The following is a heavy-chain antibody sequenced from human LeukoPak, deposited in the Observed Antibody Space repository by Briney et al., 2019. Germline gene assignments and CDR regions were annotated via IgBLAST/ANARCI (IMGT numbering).Heavy chain of an antibody. J-gene: IGHJ4*02. V-gene: IGHV1-58*01. Sequence: ASVKVSCKASGFTFSNSAVQWVRQARGQRLEWIGWIVVDSGYTTYAQKFQERVTITRDMSTSTAYMELSSLRSEDTAVYYCARDPRYSSSWYTSSGGLYYFDYWGQGTLVTVSS. CDR3: ARDPRYSSSWYTSSGGLYYFDY. CDR2: IVVDSGYT. D-gene: IGHD6-13*01. CDR1: GFTFSNSA.